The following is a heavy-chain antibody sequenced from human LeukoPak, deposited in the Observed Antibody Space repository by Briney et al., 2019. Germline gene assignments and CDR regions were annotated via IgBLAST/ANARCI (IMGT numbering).Heavy chain of an antibody. CDR1: GGSISSHY. Sequence: SETLSLTCTVSGGSISSHYWSWIRQPPGKGLEWIGYIHYSGSTNYNPSLKSRVTISVDTSKNQFSLKLSSVTAADTAVYYCARDTYDYYFDPWGQGTLVTVSS. CDR2: IHYSGST. J-gene: IGHJ5*02. D-gene: IGHD5-12*01. V-gene: IGHV4-59*11. CDR3: ARDTYDYYFDP.